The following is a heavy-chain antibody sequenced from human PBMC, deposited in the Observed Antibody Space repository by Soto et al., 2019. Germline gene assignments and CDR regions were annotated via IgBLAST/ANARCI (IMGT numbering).Heavy chain of an antibody. V-gene: IGHV1-46*01. CDR2: IIPSGGST. Sequence: QVQLVQSGAEVKKPGASVKVSCKASGFTFTPYYFHWVRQAPGQGLEWMGIIIPSGGSTTYAQRFQCRVTMTMDTSTSTVYMELSSLSSEDSAVYYCARDELRPSSSSFDYYYYGMDVWGQGTTVTVSS. J-gene: IGHJ6*02. D-gene: IGHD2-2*01. CDR3: ARDELRPSSSSFDYYYYGMDV. CDR1: GFTFTPYY.